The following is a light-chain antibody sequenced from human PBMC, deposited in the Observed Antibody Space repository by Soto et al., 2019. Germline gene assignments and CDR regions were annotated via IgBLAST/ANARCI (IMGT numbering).Light chain of an antibody. J-gene: IGKJ1*01. CDR2: LGS. CDR1: QSLLNSNGFNY. Sequence: DIVMTQSPLSLPVTRGEPASISCRSSQSLLNSNGFNYLDWYLQKPGQSPQLLIYLGSSRASGVPDRFSGSGSGTDFTLTISRVEAEDVGFYYCMQALHAPLTFGQGTRVEIK. V-gene: IGKV2-28*01. CDR3: MQALHAPLT.